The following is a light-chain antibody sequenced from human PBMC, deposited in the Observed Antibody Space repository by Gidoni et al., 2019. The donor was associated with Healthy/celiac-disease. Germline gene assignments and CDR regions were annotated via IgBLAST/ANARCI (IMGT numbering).Light chain of an antibody. CDR3: QQYDNPLT. Sequence: DIQMTQSPSSLSASVGDRVTITCQACQDISNYLNWYQQKPGKAPKLLIYDASNLETGVPSRFSGSGSGTDFTFTISSLQPEDIATYYCQQYDNPLTFGGGTKVEIK. CDR2: DAS. V-gene: IGKV1-33*01. CDR1: QDISNY. J-gene: IGKJ4*01.